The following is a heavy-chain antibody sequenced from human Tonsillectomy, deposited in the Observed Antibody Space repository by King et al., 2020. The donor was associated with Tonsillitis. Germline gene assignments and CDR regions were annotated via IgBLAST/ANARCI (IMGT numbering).Heavy chain of an antibody. Sequence: QLQESGPGVVRPSETLSLTCTVSGGSISSSDHSWAWTRQPPGKGVEWICCIYHSGTIFYNPSLKSRLTVSGGTSEKRSSLKLSSVTAADTAVYFCARYVSGTFDYWGQGALVTVSS. V-gene: IGHV4-39*01. CDR2: IYHSGTI. D-gene: IGHD1-26*01. CDR1: GGSISSSDHS. J-gene: IGHJ4*02. CDR3: ARYVSGTFDY.